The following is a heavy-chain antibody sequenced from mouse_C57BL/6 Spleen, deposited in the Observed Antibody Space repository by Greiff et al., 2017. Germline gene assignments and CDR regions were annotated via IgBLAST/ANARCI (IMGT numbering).Heavy chain of an antibody. CDR1: GYTFTDYE. D-gene: IGHD1-1*01. Sequence: QVQLQQSGAELVRPGASVTLSCKASGYTFTDYEMHWVKQTPVHGLEWIGAIDPETGGTAYNQKFKGKAILTADKSSSTAYMELRSLTSEDSAVYYCTRDTTPGYFDVWGTGTTVTVSS. J-gene: IGHJ1*03. CDR3: TRDTTPGYFDV. CDR2: IDPETGGT. V-gene: IGHV1-15*01.